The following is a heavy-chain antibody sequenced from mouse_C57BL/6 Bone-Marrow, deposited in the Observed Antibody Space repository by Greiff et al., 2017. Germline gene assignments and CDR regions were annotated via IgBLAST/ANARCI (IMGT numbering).Heavy chain of an antibody. J-gene: IGHJ2*01. D-gene: IGHD1-1*01. CDR3: ARGEIYYYGSLYYFDY. CDR2: IYPRSGNT. CDR1: GYTFTSYG. V-gene: IGHV1-81*01. Sequence: VQLQQSGAELARPGASVKLSCKASGYTFTSYGISWVKQRTGQGLEWIGEIYPRSGNTYYNEKFKGKATLTADKSSSTAYMGLRSLTSEDSAVYFCARGEIYYYGSLYYFDYWGQGTTLTVSS.